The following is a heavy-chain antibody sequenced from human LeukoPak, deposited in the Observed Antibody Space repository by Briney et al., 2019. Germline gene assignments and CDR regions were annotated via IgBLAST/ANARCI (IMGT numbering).Heavy chain of an antibody. CDR2: IIPILGIA. J-gene: IGHJ4*02. CDR3: APSSTGSFDY. V-gene: IGHV1-69*04. CDR1: GGTFSSYA. Sequence: ASVKVSCKASGGTFSSYAISWVRQAPGQGLEWMGRIIPILGIANYAQKFQGRVTITADKSTSTAYMELSSLRSEGTAVYYCAPSSTGSFDYWGQGTLVTVSS. D-gene: IGHD1-14*01.